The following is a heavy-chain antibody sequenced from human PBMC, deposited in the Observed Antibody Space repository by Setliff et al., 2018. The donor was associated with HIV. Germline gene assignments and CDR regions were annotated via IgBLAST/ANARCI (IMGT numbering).Heavy chain of an antibody. CDR1: GHTFTNYD. V-gene: IGHV1-8*01. CDR2: MNPNSGVS. J-gene: IGHJ5*02. Sequence: ASVKVSCKPPGHTFTNYDIHWMRRAPGQGLEWMGWMNPNSGVSGYALKFHDRVTMTRDTSITTLYMELSSLTSEDTAVYYCAREDYYDSSGKGWFDPWGQGTLVTVSS. CDR3: AREDYYDSSGKGWFDP. D-gene: IGHD3-22*01.